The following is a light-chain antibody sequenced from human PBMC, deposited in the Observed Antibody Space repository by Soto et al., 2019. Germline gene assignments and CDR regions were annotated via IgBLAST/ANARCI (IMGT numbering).Light chain of an antibody. V-gene: IGLV2-14*03. Sequence: QSALTQPASVSGSPGQSITISCTGTSSDVGAYKYVSWYQHHSGTAPKLIIYDVSSRPSGVSNRSSGSKSGNTASLTISGLQAEDEADYYCSSYTSSSTLVLGGGTKVTVL. CDR2: DVS. J-gene: IGLJ2*01. CDR3: SSYTSSSTLV. CDR1: SSDVGAYKY.